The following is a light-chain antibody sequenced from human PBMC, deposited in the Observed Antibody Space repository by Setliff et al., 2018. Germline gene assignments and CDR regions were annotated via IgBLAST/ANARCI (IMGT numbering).Light chain of an antibody. J-gene: IGLJ1*01. Sequence: QSVLTQPASVSGSPGQSITISCTGTSSDVGGYNFVSWYQQHPGKAPKLMIYDVSKRPSGVSNRFSGSKSGNTASLTISGLQAEDEADYYCNAYTAGTTDVFGTGTKVTVL. V-gene: IGLV2-14*01. CDR3: NAYTAGTTDV. CDR2: DVS. CDR1: SSDVGGYNF.